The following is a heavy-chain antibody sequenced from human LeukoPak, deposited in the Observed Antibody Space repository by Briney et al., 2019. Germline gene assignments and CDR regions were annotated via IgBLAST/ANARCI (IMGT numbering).Heavy chain of an antibody. D-gene: IGHD1-1*01. CDR3: AKKGNWNDGWFDP. CDR2: IIPIFGTA. V-gene: IGHV1-69*01. Sequence: ASVKVSCKASGGTSSSYAISWVRQAPGQGLEWMGGIIPIFGTANYAQKFQGRVTITADESTSTAYMELSSLRSEDTAVYYCAKKGNWNDGWFDPWGQGTLVTVAS. J-gene: IGHJ5*02. CDR1: GGTSSSYA.